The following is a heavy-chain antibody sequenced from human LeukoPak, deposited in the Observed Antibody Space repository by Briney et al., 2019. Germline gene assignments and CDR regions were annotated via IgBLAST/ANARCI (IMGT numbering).Heavy chain of an antibody. Sequence: ASVTVSCKVSGHTLTELSMHWVRQAPGKGLEWMGGFDPEDGETIYAQKFQGRVTMTEDTSTDTAYMELSSLRSEDTAVYYCATERIYRSRYTAFDYWGQGTLVTVSS. CDR1: GHTLTELS. CDR2: FDPEDGET. V-gene: IGHV1-24*01. D-gene: IGHD1-14*01. J-gene: IGHJ4*02. CDR3: ATERIYRSRYTAFDY.